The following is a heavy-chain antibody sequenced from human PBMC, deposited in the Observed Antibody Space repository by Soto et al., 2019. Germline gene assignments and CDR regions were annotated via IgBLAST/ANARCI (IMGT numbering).Heavy chain of an antibody. CDR2: IDHSGST. CDR1: GGSISSTSYC. V-gene: IGHV4-39*02. CDR3: ARDAKSHYAFDI. J-gene: IGHJ3*02. Sequence: QLQLQESGPGLVKPSETLSLTCSVSGGSISSTSYCWGWIRQPPGKGLEWIGTIDHSGSTYYSPSLNSRVTTSIDTSENHFSLKLTSVTAADTAVYYCARDAKSHYAFDIWSQGTIVTVSS.